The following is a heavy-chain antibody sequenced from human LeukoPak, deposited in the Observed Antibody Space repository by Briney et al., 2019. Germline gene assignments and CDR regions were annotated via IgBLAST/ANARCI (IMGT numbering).Heavy chain of an antibody. Sequence: PSETLSLTCTVSGGSMRPNYWSWIRQPPGKGLEWIGYVYHSGRSNASPSLKSRVTISVDTSKNHFSLKLNSVTAADTAIYYCAKLGGHYYDNATYERNWIDQWGQGTLVIVSS. V-gene: IGHV4-59*01. D-gene: IGHD3-22*01. CDR3: AKLGGHYYDNATYERNWIDQ. CDR2: VYHSGRS. CDR1: GGSMRPNY. J-gene: IGHJ5*02.